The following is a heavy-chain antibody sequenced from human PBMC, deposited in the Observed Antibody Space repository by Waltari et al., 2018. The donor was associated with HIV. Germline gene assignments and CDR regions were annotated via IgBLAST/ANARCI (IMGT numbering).Heavy chain of an antibody. CDR2: IIPVLVGST. Sequence: QVRLVQSAAEVKESGSSVKVSCTASGGNINDYAFSWGRQTPGQGLEWMWGIIPVLVGSTNYAQKFQDTVTITADTSTNTVYMALSSLRSDDTALYYCARDHGGGAAAGGPPYQYYLDVWGQGTSVTVSS. D-gene: IGHD3-16*01. CDR1: GGNINDYA. J-gene: IGHJ6*02. V-gene: IGHV1-69*06. CDR3: ARDHGGGAAAGGPPYQYYLDV.